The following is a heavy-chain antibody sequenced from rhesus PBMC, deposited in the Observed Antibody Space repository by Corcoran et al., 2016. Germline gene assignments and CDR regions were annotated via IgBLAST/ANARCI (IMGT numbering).Heavy chain of an antibody. CDR1: GFTFSSYG. CDR2: IGYTGTGT. D-gene: IGHD3-16*01. Sequence: EVQLVETGGGLVQPGGSLRLSCAASGFTFSSYGMSWVRQAPGMGWEWVSGIGYTGTGTYYTASVKGRFTISRDNSKNTLSLQMNSLRAEDTAVYYCAKDSHGFITTTSNFGYWGQGVLVTVSS. CDR3: AKDSHGFITTTSNFGY. J-gene: IGHJ4*01. V-gene: IGHV3S5*01.